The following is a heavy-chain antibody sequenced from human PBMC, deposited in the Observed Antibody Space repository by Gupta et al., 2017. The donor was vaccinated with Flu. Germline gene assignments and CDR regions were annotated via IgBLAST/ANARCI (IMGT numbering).Heavy chain of an antibody. D-gene: IGHD1-26*01. CDR2: ISSSSSYI. V-gene: IGHV3-21*01. CDR1: GFIFSTYN. CDR3: ARHWELLKSFDY. Sequence: EVQLVESGGGLVKPGGSLRLSCAASGFIFSTYNMNWVRQAPGKGLEWVSSISSSSSYIYYADSVKGRFTISRNNAKNSLYLQMNSLRADDTAVYYCARHWELLKSFDYWGQGALVTVSS. J-gene: IGHJ4*02.